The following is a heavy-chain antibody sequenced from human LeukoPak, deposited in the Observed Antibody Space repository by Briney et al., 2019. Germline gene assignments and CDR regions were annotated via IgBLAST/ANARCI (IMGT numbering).Heavy chain of an antibody. CDR2: IYYSGIT. CDR1: GGSISSSY. Sequence: SETLSLTCTVSGGSISSSYWSWIRQPPGKGLEWIGYIYYSGITNYNPSLKSRVTISLDTSKDQFSLKLNSVTAADTAVYYCARASGAFDYWGQGALVTVSS. J-gene: IGHJ4*02. CDR3: ARASGAFDY. V-gene: IGHV4-59*01.